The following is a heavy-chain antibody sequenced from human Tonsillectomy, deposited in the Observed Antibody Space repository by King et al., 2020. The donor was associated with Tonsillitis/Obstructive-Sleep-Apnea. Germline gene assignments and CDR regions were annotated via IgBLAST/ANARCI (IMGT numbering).Heavy chain of an antibody. Sequence: VQLVESGGGVVRPGGSLRLSCAASGFTFVDYGMSWVRQAPGKGLGWVSGIDWNGGGTGYADSVKGLFTISRDNAKNSLYLQMNSLRAEDTALYYCARDKTYYYDSSGYFGFDYWGQGTLVTVSS. CDR3: ARDKTYYYDSSGYFGFDY. V-gene: IGHV3-20*04. D-gene: IGHD3-22*01. CDR1: GFTFVDYG. J-gene: IGHJ4*02. CDR2: IDWNGGGT.